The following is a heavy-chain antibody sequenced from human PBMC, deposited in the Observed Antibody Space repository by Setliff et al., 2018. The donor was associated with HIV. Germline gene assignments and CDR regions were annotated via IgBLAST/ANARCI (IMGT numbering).Heavy chain of an antibody. CDR3: ARDFCGSSCSSGYGYFDH. Sequence: LRLSCAASGFPFSTYAMNWVRQAPGKGLEWVSAISDSGDNTYYADSVKGRFTTSRDNARNSLYLEMNSLRADDTAVYYCARDFCGSSCSSGYGYFDHWGQGTLVTVSS. CDR1: GFPFSTYA. CDR2: ISDSGDNT. D-gene: IGHD2-15*01. V-gene: IGHV3-23*01. J-gene: IGHJ4*02.